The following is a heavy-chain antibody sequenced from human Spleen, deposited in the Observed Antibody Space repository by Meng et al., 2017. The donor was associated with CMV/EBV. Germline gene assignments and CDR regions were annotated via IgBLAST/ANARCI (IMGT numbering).Heavy chain of an antibody. CDR2: ISAYNGNT. D-gene: IGHD2-2*01. CDR1: GYTFTSYG. CDR3: ARKPAAIGLGRYYYYYGMDV. Sequence: ASVKVSCKASGYTFTSYGISWVRQAPGQGLEWMGWISAYNGNTNYAQKLQGRVTITADKSTSTAYMELSSLRSEDKAVYYCARKPAAIGLGRYYYYYGMDVWGQGTTVTVS. V-gene: IGHV1-18*01. J-gene: IGHJ6*02.